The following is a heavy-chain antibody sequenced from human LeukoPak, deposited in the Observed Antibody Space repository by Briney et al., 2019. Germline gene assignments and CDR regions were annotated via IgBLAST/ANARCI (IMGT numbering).Heavy chain of an antibody. V-gene: IGHV4-34*01. CDR3: ARLPYYYDSSGYYYFSFDY. Sequence: PSETLSLTCAVYGGSFSGYYWSWIRQPPGKGLEWIGEINHSGSTNYNPSLKSRVTISVDTSKNQFSLKLSSVTAADTAVYYCARLPYYYDSSGYYYFSFDYWGQGTLVTVSS. D-gene: IGHD3-22*01. J-gene: IGHJ4*02. CDR1: GGSFSGYY. CDR2: INHSGST.